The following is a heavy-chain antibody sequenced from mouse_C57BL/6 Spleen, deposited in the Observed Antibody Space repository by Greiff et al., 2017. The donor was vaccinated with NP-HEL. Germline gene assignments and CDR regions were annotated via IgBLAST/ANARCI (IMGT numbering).Heavy chain of an antibody. D-gene: IGHD1-1*01. CDR3: TNYYGSSPFDY. V-gene: IGHV1-15*01. Sequence: VQLQQSGAELVRPGASVTLSCKASGYTFTDYEMHWVKQTPVHGLEWIGAIDPETGGTAYNQKFKGKAILTADKSSSTANMELRSLTSEDSAVYYCTNYYGSSPFDYWGQGTTLTVSS. CDR2: IDPETGGT. J-gene: IGHJ2*01. CDR1: GYTFTDYE.